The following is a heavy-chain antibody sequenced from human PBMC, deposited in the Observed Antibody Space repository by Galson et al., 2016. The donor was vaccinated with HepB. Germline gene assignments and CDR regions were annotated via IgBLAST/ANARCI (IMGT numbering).Heavy chain of an antibody. Sequence: SLRLSCAASGFTFSSYEMNWVRQAPGKGLEWVSYISSGGSTIYYADSVKGRFTVSRDNAKNSLYLQMNSLRAEDTAVYYCARANPLDYGLNYYYYYGMDVWGQGTTVTVSS. CDR1: GFTFSSYE. J-gene: IGHJ6*02. V-gene: IGHV3-48*03. D-gene: IGHD4-17*01. CDR3: ARANPLDYGLNYYYYYGMDV. CDR2: ISSGGSTI.